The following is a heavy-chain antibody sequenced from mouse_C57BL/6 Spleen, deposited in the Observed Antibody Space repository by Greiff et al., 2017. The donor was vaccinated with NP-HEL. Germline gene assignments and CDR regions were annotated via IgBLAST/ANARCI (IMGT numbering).Heavy chain of an antibody. J-gene: IGHJ3*01. V-gene: IGHV14-3*01. CDR1: GFNIKNTY. Sequence: EVQLQQSVAELVRPGASVKLSCTASGFNIKNTYMHWVKQRPEQGLEWIGRIDPANGNTKYAPKFQGKATITADTSSNTAYLKLSSLTSEDTAIYYCARPLYYDNSWFAYWGQGTLVTVSA. CDR2: IDPANGNT. D-gene: IGHD2-4*01. CDR3: ARPLYYDNSWFAY.